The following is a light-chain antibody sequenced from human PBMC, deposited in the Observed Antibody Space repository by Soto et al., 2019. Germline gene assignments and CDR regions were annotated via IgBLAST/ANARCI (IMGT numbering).Light chain of an antibody. V-gene: IGLV2-14*01. CDR3: NSYSNSTNLYL. Sequence: QSARTQPASVSGSPGQSITISCTGTSTDVGGYNYVSWYQQHPGKAPKLMISDVSNRPSGVSIRFSGSKSGNTASLTISGLQAEDEADYYSNSYSNSTNLYLFGTVTKVTVL. CDR1: STDVGGYNY. J-gene: IGLJ1*01. CDR2: DVS.